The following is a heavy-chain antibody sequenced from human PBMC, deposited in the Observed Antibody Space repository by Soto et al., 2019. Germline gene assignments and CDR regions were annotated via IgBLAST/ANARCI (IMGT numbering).Heavy chain of an antibody. Sequence: QVQLVQSGAEVKKPGASVKVSCKASGYTFTSYAMHWVRQAPGQRLEWMGWINAGNGNTKYSQKFQGRVTITRDTSASTAYMELSSLRSEDTAVYYCAGEVVEYSSSFDYYYYYMDVWGKGTTVTVSS. D-gene: IGHD6-6*01. CDR2: INAGNGNT. CDR3: AGEVVEYSSSFDYYYYYMDV. CDR1: GYTFTSYA. J-gene: IGHJ6*03. V-gene: IGHV1-3*01.